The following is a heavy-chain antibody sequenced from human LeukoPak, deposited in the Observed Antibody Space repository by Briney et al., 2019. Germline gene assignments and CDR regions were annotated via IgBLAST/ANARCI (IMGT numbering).Heavy chain of an antibody. D-gene: IGHD5-18*01. Sequence: GASVKVSCKASGYTFTGYYMHWVRQAPGQGLEWMGWINPNSGGANYAQKFQGRVTMTRDTSISTAYMELSRLRSDDTAVYYCARDPSAMGPPDVWGQGTTVTVSS. J-gene: IGHJ6*02. CDR3: ARDPSAMGPPDV. CDR1: GYTFTGYY. V-gene: IGHV1-2*02. CDR2: INPNSGGA.